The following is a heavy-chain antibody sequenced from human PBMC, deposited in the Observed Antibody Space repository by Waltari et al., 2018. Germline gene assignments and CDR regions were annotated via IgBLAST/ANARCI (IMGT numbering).Heavy chain of an antibody. CDR1: VLTFSSYG. V-gene: IGHV3-33*01. CDR2: IWYDGSNK. CDR3: ARLSGNRGYYYYYGMDV. J-gene: IGHJ6*02. Sequence: QVQLVESGGGVVQPGRFLRLSCAAYVLTFSSYGLHWVCQAPGEGLEWVAVIWYDGSNKYNAYSGKGRFTISRDNSKNTLYMQMNSLRAEDTAVYYCARLSGNRGYYYYYGMDVWGQGTTVTVSS. D-gene: IGHD7-27*01.